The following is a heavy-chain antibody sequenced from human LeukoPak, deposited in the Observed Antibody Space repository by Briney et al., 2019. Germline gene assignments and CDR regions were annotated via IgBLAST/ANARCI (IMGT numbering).Heavy chain of an antibody. CDR3: ARGPGQIYGDDY. J-gene: IGHJ4*02. Sequence: SETLSLTCAVYGGSFSGYYWRWIRQPPGKGLEWIGEINHSGSTNYNPSLKSRVTISVDTSKNQFSLKLSSVTAADTAVYYCARGPGQIYGDDYWGQGTLVTVSS. CDR2: INHSGST. CDR1: GGSFSGYY. D-gene: IGHD4-17*01. V-gene: IGHV4-34*01.